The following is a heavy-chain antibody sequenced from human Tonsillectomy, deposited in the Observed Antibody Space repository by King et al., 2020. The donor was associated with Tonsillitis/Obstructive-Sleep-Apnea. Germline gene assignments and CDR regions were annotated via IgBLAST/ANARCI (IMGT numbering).Heavy chain of an antibody. CDR1: GFTVSSFW. D-gene: IGHD3-22*01. CDR3: ARGEYYYDGGY. J-gene: IGHJ4*02. CDR2: IKQDGSEK. V-gene: IGHV3-7*04. Sequence: QLVQSGGGLVQPGGSLRLSCAVSGFTVSSFWMSWVRQAPGKGLEWVANIKQDGSEKYFVDSVKGRLTISRDNAENSVYLQMNSLRAEDTAVYYCARGEYYYDGGYWGQGTLVTVSS.